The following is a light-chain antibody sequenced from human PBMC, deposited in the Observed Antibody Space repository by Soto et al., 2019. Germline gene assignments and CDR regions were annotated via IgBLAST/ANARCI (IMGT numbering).Light chain of an antibody. J-gene: IGLJ3*02. Sequence: QSVLTQPASVSGSPGQSITISCTGTSSDVGSYNLVSWYQQHPGKAPKLMIYEVSKRPSGVSNPFSGSKSGNTASLTISGLQAEDEADYYCCSYAGSSTWVFGGGTKPTVL. V-gene: IGLV2-23*02. CDR3: CSYAGSSTWV. CDR1: SSDVGSYNL. CDR2: EVS.